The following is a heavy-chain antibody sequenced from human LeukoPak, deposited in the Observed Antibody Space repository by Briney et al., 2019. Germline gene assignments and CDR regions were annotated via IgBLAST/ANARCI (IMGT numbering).Heavy chain of an antibody. CDR3: AKDETIFGVGSFDY. CDR2: ISGSGGST. V-gene: IGHV3-23*01. CDR1: RFTFSSYA. J-gene: IGHJ4*02. D-gene: IGHD3-3*01. Sequence: PGGSLRLSCAASRFTFSSYAMSWVRQAPGKGLEWVSAISGSGGSTYYADSVKGRFTIPRDNSKNTLYLQMNSLRAEDTAVYYCAKDETIFGVGSFDYWGQGTLVTVSS.